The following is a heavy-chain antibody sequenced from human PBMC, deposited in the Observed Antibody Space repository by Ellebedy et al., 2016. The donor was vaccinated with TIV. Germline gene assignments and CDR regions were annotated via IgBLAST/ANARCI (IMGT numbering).Heavy chain of an antibody. CDR3: ARGSLPGNTVNWYFDL. CDR1: GYSFTSYW. Sequence: GESLKISXKGSGYSFTSYWIGWVRQMPGKGLEWMGIIYPGDSDTRYSPSFQGQVTISADKSISTAYLQWSSLKASDTAMYYCARGSLPGNTVNWYFDLWGRGTLVTVSS. J-gene: IGHJ2*01. CDR2: IYPGDSDT. D-gene: IGHD3-10*01. V-gene: IGHV5-51*01.